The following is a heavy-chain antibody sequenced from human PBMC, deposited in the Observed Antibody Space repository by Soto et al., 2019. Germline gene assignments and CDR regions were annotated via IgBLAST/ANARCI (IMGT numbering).Heavy chain of an antibody. CDR2: ISSNSDTI. J-gene: IGHJ4*02. Sequence: GGSLRLSCVASGVPADDYAMHWVRQAPGKGLEWVSGISSNSDTIDYADSVKGRFTISRDNAKNSLFLQMNSLRPEDTALYYCAKDMKWGGMTTIHYFDSWGQGTLVTVSS. CDR1: GVPADDYA. V-gene: IGHV3-9*02. CDR3: AKDMKWGGMTTIHYFDS. D-gene: IGHD4-17*01.